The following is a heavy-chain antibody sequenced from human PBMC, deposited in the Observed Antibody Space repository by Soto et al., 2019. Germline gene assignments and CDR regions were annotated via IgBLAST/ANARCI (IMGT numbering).Heavy chain of an antibody. Sequence: SVKVSCKASGDTFSFYSINWVRQAPGLGLEWMGRVNPILSMSNYAQRFQGRVTMTADKSTSTAYMELSGLRSEDTAMYYCTTSYGSGYRTFDYWG. CDR3: TTSYGSGYRTFDY. D-gene: IGHD3-10*01. CDR2: VNPILSMS. V-gene: IGHV1-69*02. CDR1: GDTFSFYS. J-gene: IGHJ4*01.